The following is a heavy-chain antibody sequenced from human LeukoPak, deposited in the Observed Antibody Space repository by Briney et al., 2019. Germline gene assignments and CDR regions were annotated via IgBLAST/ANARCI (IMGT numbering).Heavy chain of an antibody. Sequence: ASVKVSCKAAGHTFTSYGISLVRQAPGQGLEWMGWISAYNGNTNYAQKLQGRVTMTTDTSTSTAYMELRSLRSDDTAVYYCARERPVRGYSGYDLDYWGQGTLVTVSS. J-gene: IGHJ4*02. CDR1: GHTFTSYG. D-gene: IGHD5-12*01. CDR3: ARERPVRGYSGYDLDY. V-gene: IGHV1-18*01. CDR2: ISAYNGNT.